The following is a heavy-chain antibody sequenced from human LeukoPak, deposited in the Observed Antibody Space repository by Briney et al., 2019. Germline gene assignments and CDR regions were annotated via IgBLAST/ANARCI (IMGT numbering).Heavy chain of an antibody. Sequence: PSETLSLTCSVSGDSIINSYFWAWIRQPPGKGLEWIGSMYYKGSTYYNLSLKSRVTMSVDTSKNHFSLKLNSVTAADTAVYYCARDPYSSSWKNWFDPWGQGILVTVSS. CDR1: GDSIINSYF. V-gene: IGHV4-39*07. CDR2: MYYKGST. J-gene: IGHJ5*02. D-gene: IGHD6-13*01. CDR3: ARDPYSSSWKNWFDP.